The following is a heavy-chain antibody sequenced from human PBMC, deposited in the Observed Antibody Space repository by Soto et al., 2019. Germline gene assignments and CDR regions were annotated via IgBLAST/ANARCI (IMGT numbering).Heavy chain of an antibody. J-gene: IGHJ6*03. D-gene: IGHD3-9*01. Sequence: GGSLRLSCAASGFTFSSYSMNWVRQAPGKGLEWVSYISSSSSTIYYADSVKGRFTISRDNAKNSLYLQMNSLRAEDTAVYYCARAKYYDILTGYYIDYYYYYMDVWGKGTTVTGSS. CDR1: GFTFSSYS. CDR2: ISSSSSTI. CDR3: ARAKYYDILTGYYIDYYYYYMDV. V-gene: IGHV3-48*01.